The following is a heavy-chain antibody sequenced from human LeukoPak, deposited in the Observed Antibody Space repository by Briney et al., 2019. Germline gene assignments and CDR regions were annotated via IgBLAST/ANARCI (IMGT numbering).Heavy chain of an antibody. CDR1: GGSISSYY. CDR3: ARDGSGYGNYYYYMDV. CDR2: IYTSGST. V-gene: IGHV4-4*07. J-gene: IGHJ6*03. Sequence: PSETLSLTCTVSGGSISSYYWSWIRQPAGKGLEWIGRIYTSGSTNYNPSLKSRVTMSVDTSKNQFSLKLSSVTAADTAVYYCARDGSGYGNYYYYMDVWGKGTTVTVSS. D-gene: IGHD3-10*01.